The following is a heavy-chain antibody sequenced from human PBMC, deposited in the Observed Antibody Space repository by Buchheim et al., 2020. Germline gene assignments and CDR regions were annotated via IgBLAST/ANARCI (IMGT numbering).Heavy chain of an antibody. J-gene: IGHJ4*02. CDR1: GGSISSSSFY. CDR3: ASGWNAIDY. V-gene: IGHV4-39*01. Sequence: QLQLQESGPGLVKPSETLSLTCNVSGGSISSSSFYWGWMRQPPGKGLEWIGSLYNSGSTYYNSSLKSRVTISVQTSKNQFSLRLTSVTAADTAVYYRASGWNAIDYWGQGTL. CDR2: LYNSGST. D-gene: IGHD1-1*01.